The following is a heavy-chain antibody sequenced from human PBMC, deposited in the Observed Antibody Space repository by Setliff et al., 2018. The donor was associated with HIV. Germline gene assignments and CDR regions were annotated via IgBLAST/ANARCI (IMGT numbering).Heavy chain of an antibody. V-gene: IGHV4-4*07. J-gene: IGHJ5*02. CDR1: GGSISGYY. D-gene: IGHD7-27*01. Sequence: PSETLSLTCIVSGGSISGYYWSWIRQPAEKGLEWIGRIYSSGSINYNPSLKSRVTMSADTSKNQFSLKLTSVTAADTAVYYCARDLPELTGRSFDPWGQGMLVTVSS. CDR3: ARDLPELTGRSFDP. CDR2: IYSSGSI.